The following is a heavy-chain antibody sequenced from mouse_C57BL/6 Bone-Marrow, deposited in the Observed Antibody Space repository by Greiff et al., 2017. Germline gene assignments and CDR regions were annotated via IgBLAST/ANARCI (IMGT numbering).Heavy chain of an antibody. D-gene: IGHD1-1*01. J-gene: IGHJ4*01. CDR3: AVDYYGSSLDAMDY. CDR1: GISITTGNYR. Sequence: EVKLMESGPGLVKPSQTVFLTCTVTGISITTGNYRWSWIRQFPGNKLEWIGYIYYSGTITYNPSLTSRTTITRDTPKNQFFLEMNSLTAEDTATYYCAVDYYGSSLDAMDYWGQGTSVTVSS. V-gene: IGHV3-5*01. CDR2: IYYSGTI.